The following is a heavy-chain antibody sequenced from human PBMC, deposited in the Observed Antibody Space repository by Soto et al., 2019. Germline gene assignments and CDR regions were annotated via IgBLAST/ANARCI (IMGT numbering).Heavy chain of an antibody. J-gene: IGHJ3*02. V-gene: IGHV3-23*01. Sequence: ESLKISCAASGFTFSSYAMSWVRQAPGKGLEWVSAISGSGGSTYYADSVKGRFTISRDNSKNTLYLQMNSLRAEDTAVYYCAKDFNIVVVPAAIRLRAFDIWGQGTMVTVSS. CDR2: ISGSGGST. CDR1: GFTFSSYA. CDR3: AKDFNIVVVPAAIRLRAFDI. D-gene: IGHD2-2*02.